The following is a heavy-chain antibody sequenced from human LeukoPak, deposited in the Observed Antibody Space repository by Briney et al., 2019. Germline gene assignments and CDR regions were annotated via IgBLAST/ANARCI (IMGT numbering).Heavy chain of an antibody. J-gene: IGHJ4*02. CDR1: GFTFSSAW. V-gene: IGHV3-7*01. CDR3: ATNNDFRFEF. D-gene: IGHD4-11*01. CDR2: IKEDGSET. Sequence: GGSLRLSCAVSGFTFSSAWMTWVRQAPGKGLEWVAGIKEDGSETYYVDFVKGRFTVSRDNAKNSLYLQMNSLRPEDTAVYYCATNNDFRFEFWGQGTLVTVSS.